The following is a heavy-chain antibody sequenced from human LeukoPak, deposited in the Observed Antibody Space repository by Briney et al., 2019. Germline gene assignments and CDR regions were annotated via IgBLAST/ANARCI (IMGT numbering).Heavy chain of an antibody. Sequence: MXXXXQAPGQGLEWMGIINPSGGSTSYAQKFQGRVTMTRDTSTSTVYMELSSLRSEDTAVYYCARDDGSGSPGNWGQGTLVTVSS. V-gene: IGHV1-46*01. J-gene: IGHJ4*02. D-gene: IGHD3-10*01. CDR2: INPSGGST. CDR3: ARDDGSGSPGN.